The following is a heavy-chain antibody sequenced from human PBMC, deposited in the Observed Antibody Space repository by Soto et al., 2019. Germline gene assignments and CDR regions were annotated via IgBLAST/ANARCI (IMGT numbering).Heavy chain of an antibody. Sequence: QVQVVQSGAEVKKPGASVKVACKASGYTFTTFGMSWVRQAPGQGLEWMGWISADNGDTNSAQKFQYRVTMTTDTSTNTAYMELRSLTSDDTAVYYCARCYCSAGSCFTCWHFDLWGRGTLVTVSS. CDR2: ISADNGDT. CDR1: GYTFTTFG. V-gene: IGHV1-18*01. J-gene: IGHJ2*01. CDR3: ARCYCSAGSCFTCWHFDL. D-gene: IGHD2-15*01.